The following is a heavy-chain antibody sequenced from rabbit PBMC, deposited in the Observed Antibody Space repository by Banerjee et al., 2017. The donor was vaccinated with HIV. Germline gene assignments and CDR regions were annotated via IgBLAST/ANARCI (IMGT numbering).Heavy chain of an antibody. CDR1: GFSFSSSYC. D-gene: IGHD8-1*01. V-gene: IGHV1S40*01. CDR3: ARDGAGSSYYFDL. CDR2: INSSSRNV. Sequence: QSLEESGGDLVKPGASLTLTCTASGFSFSSSYCICWVRQAPGKGLEWIGCINSSSRNVVYASWATGRFTISKTSSTTVTLQMTSLTAADTATYLCARDGAGSSYYFDLWGPGTLVTVS. J-gene: IGHJ4*01.